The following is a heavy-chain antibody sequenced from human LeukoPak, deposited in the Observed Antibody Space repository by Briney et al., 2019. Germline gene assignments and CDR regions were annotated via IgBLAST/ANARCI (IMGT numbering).Heavy chain of an antibody. CDR1: GYTFINLY. Sequence: ASVKVSCKASGYTFINLYMHWVRQAPGQGLEWMGVINPSGGSTGYAQKFQGRVTMTRDTSTSTVYMELSSLRSEDTAVFYCALGGSIAALPVRNWLDPWGQGTLVTVSS. J-gene: IGHJ5*02. CDR2: INPSGGST. D-gene: IGHD6-6*01. CDR3: ALGGSIAALPVRNWLDP. V-gene: IGHV1-46*01.